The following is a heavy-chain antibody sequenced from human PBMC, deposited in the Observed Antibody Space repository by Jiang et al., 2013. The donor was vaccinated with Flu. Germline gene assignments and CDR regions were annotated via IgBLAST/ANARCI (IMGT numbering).Heavy chain of an antibody. D-gene: IGHD3-10*01. CDR1: GFSLTTSGVG. Sequence: PTQTLTLTCTFSGFSLTTSGVGVGWIRQSPGKTLEWLALIYWDDDKRYSPSLKSRLTITKDTSKNQVVLSLTNVDPVDTGTYYCAYIGGTTMVYWYFDLWGRGTPVTVSS. V-gene: IGHV2-5*02. J-gene: IGHJ2*01. CDR3: AYIGGTTMVYWYFDL. CDR2: IYWDDDK.